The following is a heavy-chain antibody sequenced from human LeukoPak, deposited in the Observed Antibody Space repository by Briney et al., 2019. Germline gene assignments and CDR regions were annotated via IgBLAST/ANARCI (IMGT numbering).Heavy chain of an antibody. CDR2: ISWNSGSI. V-gene: IGHV3-9*01. Sequence: PGGSLRLSCAASGFTFDDYAMHWVRQAPGKGLEWVSGISWNSGSIGYADSVKGRFTISRDNAKNSLYLQMTSLRAEDTAVYYCARESERYYFDYWGQGTLVTVSS. CDR3: ARESERYYFDY. CDR1: GFTFDDYA. J-gene: IGHJ4*02.